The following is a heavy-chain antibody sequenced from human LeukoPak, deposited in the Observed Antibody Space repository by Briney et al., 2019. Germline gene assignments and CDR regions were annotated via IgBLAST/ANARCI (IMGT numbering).Heavy chain of an antibody. Sequence: HPGGSLRLSCAASRFTFNTYWMHWVCQAPGKGLEWVSYISSSSSTIYYADSVKGRFTISRDNAKNSLYLQMNSLRAEDTAVYYCARDGTARGYAFDIWGQGTMVTVSS. V-gene: IGHV3-48*01. CDR1: RFTFNTYW. J-gene: IGHJ3*02. D-gene: IGHD3-10*01. CDR2: ISSSSSTI. CDR3: ARDGTARGYAFDI.